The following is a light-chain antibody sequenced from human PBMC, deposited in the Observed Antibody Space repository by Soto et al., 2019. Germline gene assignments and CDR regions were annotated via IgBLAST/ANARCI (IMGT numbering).Light chain of an antibody. J-gene: IGKJ1*01. V-gene: IGKV3-15*01. Sequence: ETVMTQSPATLPVSPGERATLSCRASQSVRSNLAWYQQKPGQAPRLLIYGASTRATGVPARFSGSGSGTEFTLTINRLQSEDFALYYCQEYDNWPLWTFGQGTKVDIK. CDR1: QSVRSN. CDR3: QEYDNWPLWT. CDR2: GAS.